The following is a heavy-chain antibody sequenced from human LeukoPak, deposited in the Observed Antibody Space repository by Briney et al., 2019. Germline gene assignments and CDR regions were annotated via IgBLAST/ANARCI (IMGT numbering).Heavy chain of an antibody. D-gene: IGHD2-2*03. J-gene: IGHJ1*01. CDR2: MNPHSGET. CDR1: GYRFTAYP. Sequence: ASVKVSCKTSGYRFTAYPLHWVRQAPGQGLEWLGWMNPHSGETSNAQKFQGRVTMTRDTSISVAHMELSSLRSDDTAVYYCARGMDAEAFQNWGQGTLVTVSS. V-gene: IGHV1-2*02. CDR3: ARGMDAEAFQN.